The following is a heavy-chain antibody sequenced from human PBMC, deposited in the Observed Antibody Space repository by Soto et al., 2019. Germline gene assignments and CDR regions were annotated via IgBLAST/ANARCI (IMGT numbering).Heavy chain of an antibody. V-gene: IGHV1-3*04. CDR1: GITYTTYA. J-gene: IGHJ5*02. CDR2: INTGNGNT. CDR3: ASAISGYVA. Sequence: QVQLVQSGAEVKKPGASVKVSCKASGITYTTYAIHWVRQAPGQGLEWMGWINTGNGNTRYSQRFQGRVTLTTDISANTAYIDLSSLTCEDTAVYYCASAISGYVACGQGTLITVSS. D-gene: IGHD5-12*01.